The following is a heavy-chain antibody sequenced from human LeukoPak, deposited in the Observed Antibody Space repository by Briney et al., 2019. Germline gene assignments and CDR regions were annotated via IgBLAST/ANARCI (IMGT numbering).Heavy chain of an antibody. CDR3: ARDMSGGDWDY. D-gene: IGHD2-21*01. J-gene: IGHJ4*02. V-gene: IGHV3-74*01. Sequence: GGSLRLSCAASGFTFSSYWMHWVRQAPGKGLMWVSRINTDRSSTTYADSVKGRFTISRDNAKNTLSLQMNSLRAEDTAVYYCARDMSGGDWDYWGQGTLVTVSS. CDR1: GFTFSSYW. CDR2: INTDRSST.